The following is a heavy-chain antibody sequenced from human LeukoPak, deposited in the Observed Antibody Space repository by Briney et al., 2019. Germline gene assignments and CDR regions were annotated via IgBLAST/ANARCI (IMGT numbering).Heavy chain of an antibody. CDR2: ISGSGSST. J-gene: IGHJ4*02. Sequence: GGSLRLSCAASGFTFTNYAMSWVRQAPGRGLEWFSAISGSGSSTHYGDSVKGRFTISRDNSRNTLYLQLNRLRAEDTAVYYCAKLLRGVIVPYFDYWGQGTLVTVSS. CDR3: AKLLRGVIVPYFDY. V-gene: IGHV3-23*01. D-gene: IGHD3-10*01. CDR1: GFTFTNYA.